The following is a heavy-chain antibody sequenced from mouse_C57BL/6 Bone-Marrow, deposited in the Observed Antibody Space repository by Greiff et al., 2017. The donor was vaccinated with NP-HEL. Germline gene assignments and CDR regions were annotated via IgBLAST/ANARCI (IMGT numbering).Heavy chain of an antibody. V-gene: IGHV10-1*01. CDR2: IRSKSNNYAT. Sequence: EVMLVESGGGLVQPKGSLKLSCAASGFSFNTYAMNWVRQAPGKGLEWVARIRSKSNNYATYYADSVKDRFTISRDDSESMLYLQMNNLKTEDTAMYYCVKGDITTVVAPYAMDYWGQGTSVTVSS. D-gene: IGHD1-1*01. CDR1: GFSFNTYA. J-gene: IGHJ4*01. CDR3: VKGDITTVVAPYAMDY.